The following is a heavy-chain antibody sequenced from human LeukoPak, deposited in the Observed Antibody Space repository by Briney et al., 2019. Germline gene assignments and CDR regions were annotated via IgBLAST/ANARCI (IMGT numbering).Heavy chain of an antibody. J-gene: IGHJ4*02. V-gene: IGHV3-21*01. Sequence: KAGGSLRLSCAASGFTFSSYEMNWVRQAPGKGLEWVSFISTSSSYIYYADSVKGRFTISRDNSKNSLYLQMNSLRAEDTAVYYCARDQDWNDRGGLDYWGQGTLVIVSS. CDR2: ISTSSSYI. D-gene: IGHD1-1*01. CDR1: GFTFSSYE. CDR3: ARDQDWNDRGGLDY.